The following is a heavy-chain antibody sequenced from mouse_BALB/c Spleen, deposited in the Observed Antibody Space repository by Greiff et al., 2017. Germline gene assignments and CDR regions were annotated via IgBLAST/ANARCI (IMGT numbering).Heavy chain of an antibody. D-gene: IGHD1-1*01. J-gene: IGHJ4*01. CDR2: ISSGGSYT. V-gene: IGHV5-9-4*01. CDR1: GFTFSSYA. Sequence: EVHLVESGGGLVKPGGSLKLSCAASGFTFSSYAMSWVRQSPEKRLEWVAEISSGGSYTYYPDTVTGRFTISRDNAKNTLYLEMSSLRSEDTAMYYCARRSSYDAMDYWGQGTSVTVSS. CDR3: ARRSSYDAMDY.